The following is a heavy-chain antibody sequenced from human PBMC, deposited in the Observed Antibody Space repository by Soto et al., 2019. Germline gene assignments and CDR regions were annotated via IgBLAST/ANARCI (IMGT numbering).Heavy chain of an antibody. Sequence: EVQLVESGGGLVKPGGSLRLSCAASGFTFSNAWMSWVRQAPGKGLEWVGRIKSKTDGGTTDYAAPVKGRFTISRDDSKNTLYLQMNSLKTEDTAVYYCTTDSRSPVYYDFWSGYPEYYYYGMDVWGQGTTVTVSS. D-gene: IGHD3-3*01. V-gene: IGHV3-15*01. CDR3: TTDSRSPVYYDFWSGYPEYYYYGMDV. J-gene: IGHJ6*02. CDR1: GFTFSNAW. CDR2: IKSKTDGGTT.